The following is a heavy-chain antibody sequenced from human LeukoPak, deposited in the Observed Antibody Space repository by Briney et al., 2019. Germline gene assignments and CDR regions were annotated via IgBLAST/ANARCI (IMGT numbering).Heavy chain of an antibody. CDR2: ISGSGGGT. D-gene: IGHD2-2*01. CDR3: ANHLQPGAFDI. J-gene: IGHJ3*02. CDR1: GFTFSSYA. Sequence: GGSLRLSCAASGFTFSSYAMSWVRQAPGKGLEWVSAISGSGGGTYYADSVKGRFTISRDNSKNMLYLQMNSLRAEDTAVYYCANHLQPGAFDIWGQGTMVTVSS. V-gene: IGHV3-23*01.